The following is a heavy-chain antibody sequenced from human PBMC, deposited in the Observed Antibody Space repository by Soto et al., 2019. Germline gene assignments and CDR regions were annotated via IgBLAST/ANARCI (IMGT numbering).Heavy chain of an antibody. D-gene: IGHD1-1*01. Sequence: QVQLQESGPGLVKPSETLSLTCTVSGASISGYYWSWIRKSAGKGLEWIVRIYATGTTDYNPSLKSRVMTSVDTSKKQFSLKLRSVTAADTAVYYCVRDGTKTLRDWFDPWGQGISVTVSS. J-gene: IGHJ5*02. CDR1: GASISGYY. CDR3: VRDGTKTLRDWFDP. V-gene: IGHV4-4*07. CDR2: IYATGTT.